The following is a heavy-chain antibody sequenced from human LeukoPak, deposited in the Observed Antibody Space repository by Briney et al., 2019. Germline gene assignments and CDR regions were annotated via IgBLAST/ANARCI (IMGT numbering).Heavy chain of an antibody. D-gene: IGHD5-18*01. CDR1: GFTFSSYG. J-gene: IGHJ4*02. Sequence: PGGSLRLSCAASGFTFSSYGMHWVRQAPGKGLEWVAVISYDGSNKYYADSVKGRFTISRDNSKNTLYLQMNSLRAEDTAVYYCAKGRTKYSYGYEDYFDYWGQGTLVTVSS. CDR2: ISYDGSNK. CDR3: AKGRTKYSYGYEDYFDY. V-gene: IGHV3-30*18.